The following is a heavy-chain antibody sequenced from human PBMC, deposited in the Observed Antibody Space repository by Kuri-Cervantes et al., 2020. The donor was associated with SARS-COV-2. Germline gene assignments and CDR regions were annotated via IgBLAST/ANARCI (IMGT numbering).Heavy chain of an antibody. Sequence: KVSCKGSGYSFTSYWIGWVRQMPGKGLEWMGIIYPGDSDTRYSPSFQGQVTISADKSISTACLQWSSLKASDTAMYYCARLTGLGYCSGGSCHGWFDPWGQGTLVTVSS. J-gene: IGHJ5*02. CDR2: IYPGDSDT. CDR3: ARLTGLGYCSGGSCHGWFDP. CDR1: GYSFTSYW. D-gene: IGHD2-15*01. V-gene: IGHV5-51*01.